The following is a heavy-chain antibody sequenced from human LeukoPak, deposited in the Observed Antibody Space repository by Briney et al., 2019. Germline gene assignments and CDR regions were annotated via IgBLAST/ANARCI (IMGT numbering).Heavy chain of an antibody. CDR1: GFTFSTYA. V-gene: IGHV3-23*01. D-gene: IGHD1-14*01. CDR3: ATDVTGGAISF. CDR2: ITSSGGST. J-gene: IGHJ4*02. Sequence: GGSLRLSCAASGFTFSTYAMSWVRQAPGKGLEWVSIITSSGGSTNYADSVKGRFTISTDNSKNTLYLQMNSLKPDDTAVYYCATDVTGGAISFWGQGALVTVSS.